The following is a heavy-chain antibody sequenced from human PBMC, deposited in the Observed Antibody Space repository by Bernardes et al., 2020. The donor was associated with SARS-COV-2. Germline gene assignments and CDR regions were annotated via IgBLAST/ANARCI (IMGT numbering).Heavy chain of an antibody. Sequence: SVKDSCKASGGTFSSYAISWVRQAPGQGLEWMGRIIPIFGTANYAQKFQGRVTITADESTSTAYMELSSLRSEDTAVYYCARFGYSYGFYYYYGMDVWGQGTTVTVSS. D-gene: IGHD5-18*01. CDR2: IIPIFGTA. J-gene: IGHJ6*02. CDR1: GGTFSSYA. V-gene: IGHV1-69*13. CDR3: ARFGYSYGFYYYYGMDV.